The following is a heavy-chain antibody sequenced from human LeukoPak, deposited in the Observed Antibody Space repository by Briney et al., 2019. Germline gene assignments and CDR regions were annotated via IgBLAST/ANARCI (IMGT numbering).Heavy chain of an antibody. J-gene: IGHJ4*02. CDR1: GGSFSGYY. CDR2: INHSGST. D-gene: IGHD1-7*01. V-gene: IGHV4-34*01. CDR3: ARVIRNWNYAYFDY. Sequence: SETLSLTCAVYGGSFSGYYWSWIRQPPGKGLEWVGEINHSGSTNYNPSLKSRVTISVDTSKNQFSLKLSSVTAADTAVYYCARVIRNWNYAYFDYWGQGTLVTVSS.